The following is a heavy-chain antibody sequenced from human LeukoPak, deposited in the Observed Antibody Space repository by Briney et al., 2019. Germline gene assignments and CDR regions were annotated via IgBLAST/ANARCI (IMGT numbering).Heavy chain of an antibody. CDR3: ARDYCRDTSCQDGLFDY. J-gene: IGHJ4*02. V-gene: IGHV1-18*01. CDR1: GYTFINYG. D-gene: IGHD2-2*01. Sequence: ASVKVSCTASGYTFINYGISWVRQAPGEGLQWLGWIDTFKGNTTYVQRLQGRVTMTMDTSTSTAYMELRSLRSDDTAVYYCARDYCRDTSCQDGLFDYWGQGTLVTVSS. CDR2: IDTFKGNT.